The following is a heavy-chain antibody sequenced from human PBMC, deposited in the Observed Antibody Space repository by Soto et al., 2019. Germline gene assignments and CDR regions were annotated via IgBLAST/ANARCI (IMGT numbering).Heavy chain of an antibody. J-gene: IGHJ4*02. CDR3: ARGWYYDFWSGYYTYRFDY. CDR1: GGSFSGYY. V-gene: IGHV4-34*01. CDR2: INHSGST. Sequence: SETLSLTCAVYGGSFSGYYWSWIRQPPGKGLEWIGEINHSGSTNYNPSLKSRVTISVDTSKNQFSLKLSSVTAADTAVYYCARGWYYDFWSGYYTYRFDYWGQGTLVTVSS. D-gene: IGHD3-3*01.